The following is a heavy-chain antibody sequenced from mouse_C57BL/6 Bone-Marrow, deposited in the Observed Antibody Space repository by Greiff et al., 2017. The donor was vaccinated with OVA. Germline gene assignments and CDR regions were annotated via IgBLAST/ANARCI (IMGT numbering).Heavy chain of an antibody. V-gene: IGHV5-9-1*02. J-gene: IGHJ4*01. CDR1: GFTFSSYA. D-gene: IGHD1-1*01. CDR2: ISSGGDYI. Sequence: EVKVVESGEGLVKPGGSLKLSCAASGFTFSSYAMSWVRQTPEKRLEWVAYISSGGDYIYYADTVKGRFTISRDNARNTLYLQMSSLKSEDTAMYYCTRDTYYYGSSSYAMDCWGQGTSVTVSS. CDR3: TRDTYYYGSSSYAMDC.